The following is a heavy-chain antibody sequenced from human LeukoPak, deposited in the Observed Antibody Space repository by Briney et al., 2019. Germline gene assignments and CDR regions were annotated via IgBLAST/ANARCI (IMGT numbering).Heavy chain of an antibody. V-gene: IGHV3-30-3*01. J-gene: IGHJ4*02. D-gene: IGHD5-24*01. CDR1: GFTFNRYD. CDR3: AGDMRDGTYHFDY. Sequence: AGRSLRRSCAASGFTFNRYDMHWVRQAPGKGLEWVALISYDGNYKYYADSVKGRFSISRDNSKNTLYLEMNSLRPEDTAVYLCAGDMRDGTYHFDYWGQGTLVTVSS. CDR2: ISYDGNYK.